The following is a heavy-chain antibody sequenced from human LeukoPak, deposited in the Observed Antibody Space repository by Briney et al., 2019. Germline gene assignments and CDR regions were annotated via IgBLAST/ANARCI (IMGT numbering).Heavy chain of an antibody. CDR3: AREHWAAPDH. CDR2: ISPTGDIK. CDR1: GFTFGHFY. V-gene: IGHV3-11*01. J-gene: IGHJ4*02. D-gene: IGHD3-16*01. Sequence: GGSLRLSCEAPGFTFGHFYMAWIRQAPGRGLEPLSFISPTGDIKKYVDSVKGRFTISRDNAKNPMYLEMNSLSAEDTAFYYCAREHWAAPDHWGQGTLVTVSP.